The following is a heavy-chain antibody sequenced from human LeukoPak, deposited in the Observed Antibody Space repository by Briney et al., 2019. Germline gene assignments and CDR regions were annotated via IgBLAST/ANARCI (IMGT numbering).Heavy chain of an antibody. CDR2: INPSGGST. CDR3: ARLGSLPSYGMDV. V-gene: IGHV1-46*01. Sequence: ASVKVSCKASGYTFTSYYMHWVRQAPGQGLEWMGIINPSGGSTSYAQKFQGRVTITADKSTSTAYMELSSLRSEDTAVYYCARLGSLPSYGMDVWGQGTTVTVSS. D-gene: IGHD2-15*01. CDR1: GYTFTSYY. J-gene: IGHJ6*02.